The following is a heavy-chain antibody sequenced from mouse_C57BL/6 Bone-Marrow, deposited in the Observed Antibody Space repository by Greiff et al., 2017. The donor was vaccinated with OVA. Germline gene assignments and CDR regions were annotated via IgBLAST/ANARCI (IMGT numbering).Heavy chain of an antibody. CDR1: GYTFTGYW. CDR2: ILPGSGST. D-gene: IGHD1-1*01. Sequence: QVQLQQSGAELMKPGASVKLSCKATGYTFTGYWIEWVKQRPGHGLEWIGEILPGSGSTNYNEKFKGKATFTADKSSNTAYMQLSSLTTEDSAIYYCEGLDYYGSSPYWYFDVWGTGTTVTVSS. CDR3: EGLDYYGSSPYWYFDV. V-gene: IGHV1-9*01. J-gene: IGHJ1*03.